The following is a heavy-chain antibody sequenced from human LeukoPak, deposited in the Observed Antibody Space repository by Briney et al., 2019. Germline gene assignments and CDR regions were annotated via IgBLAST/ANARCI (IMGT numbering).Heavy chain of an antibody. Sequence: PSETLSLTCTASGDSISSYYRSWIRQPPGKGLEWIGYMYNSGSTKYNPSLKSRVTISAGTSKNQFSLKLSSVTAADTAVYYCARFGSGSAFDIWGRGTMVTVSS. D-gene: IGHD2-15*01. CDR1: GDSISSYY. CDR2: MYNSGST. CDR3: ARFGSGSAFDI. J-gene: IGHJ3*02. V-gene: IGHV4-59*08.